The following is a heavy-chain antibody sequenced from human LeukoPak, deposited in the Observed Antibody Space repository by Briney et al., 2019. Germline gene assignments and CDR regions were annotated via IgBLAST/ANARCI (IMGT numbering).Heavy chain of an antibody. Sequence: GGSLRLSCAASGSSFSSYGMHWVRQAPGKGLEWVAVIWYDGTNKYYAGSVKGRFTISRDNSKNKLYLQMNSLRAEDTAVYYCARDQRGFSYSKYYFDYWGQGTLVTVSS. CDR2: IWYDGTNK. J-gene: IGHJ4*02. CDR1: GSSFSSYG. D-gene: IGHD5-18*01. V-gene: IGHV3-33*01. CDR3: ARDQRGFSYSKYYFDY.